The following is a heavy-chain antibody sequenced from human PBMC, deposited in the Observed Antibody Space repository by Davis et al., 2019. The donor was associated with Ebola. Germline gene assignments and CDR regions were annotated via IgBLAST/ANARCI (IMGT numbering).Heavy chain of an antibody. CDR2: IRSKANSYAT. CDR1: GFTFSGSA. Sequence: GESLKISCAASGFTFSGSAMHWVRQASGKGLEWVGRIRSKANSYATAYAASVKGRFTISRDDSKNTAYLQMNSLKTEDTAVYYCTITTVHVDYWAREPWSPSPQ. J-gene: IGHJ4*02. V-gene: IGHV3-73*01. CDR3: TITTVHVDY. D-gene: IGHD4-17*01.